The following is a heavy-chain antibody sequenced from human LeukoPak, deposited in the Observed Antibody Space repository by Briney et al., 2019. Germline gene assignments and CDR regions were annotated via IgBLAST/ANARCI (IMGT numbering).Heavy chain of an antibody. J-gene: IGHJ4*02. CDR2: IKQDGSEK. V-gene: IGHV3-7*01. CDR1: GFTFSSYA. Sequence: PGGSLRLSCAASGFTFSSYAMHWVRQAPGKGLEWVANIKQDGSEKYYVDSVKGRFTISRDNAKNSLYLQMNSLRAEDTAVYYCARDLNWNPLGDWGQGTLVTVSS. CDR3: ARDLNWNPLGD. D-gene: IGHD1-1*01.